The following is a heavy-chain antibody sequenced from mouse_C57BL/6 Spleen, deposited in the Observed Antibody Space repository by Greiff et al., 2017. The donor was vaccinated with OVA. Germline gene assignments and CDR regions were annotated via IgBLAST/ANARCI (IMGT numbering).Heavy chain of an antibody. CDR2: ISDGGSYT. CDR1: GFTFSSYA. J-gene: IGHJ3*01. D-gene: IGHD2-3*01. Sequence: EVMLVESGGGLVKPGGSLKLSCAASGFTFSSYAMSWVRQTPEKRLEWVATISDGGSYTYYPDNVKGRFTISRDNAKNNLYLQMSHLKSEDTAMYYCASLYDGSWFAYWGQGTLVTVSA. CDR3: ASLYDGSWFAY. V-gene: IGHV5-4*03.